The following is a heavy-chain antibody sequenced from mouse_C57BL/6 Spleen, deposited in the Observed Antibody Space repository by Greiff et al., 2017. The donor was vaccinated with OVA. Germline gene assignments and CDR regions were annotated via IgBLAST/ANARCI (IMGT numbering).Heavy chain of an antibody. V-gene: IGHV5-17*01. Sequence: EVKLMESGGGLVKPGGSLKLSCAASGFTFSDYGMHWVRQAPEKGLEWVAYISSGSSTIYYADTVKGRFTISRDNAKNTLFLQMTSLRSEDTAMYYCARGDYDGGAWFAYWGQGTLVTVSA. CDR1: GFTFSDYG. D-gene: IGHD2-4*01. CDR2: ISSGSSTI. CDR3: ARGDYDGGAWFAY. J-gene: IGHJ3*01.